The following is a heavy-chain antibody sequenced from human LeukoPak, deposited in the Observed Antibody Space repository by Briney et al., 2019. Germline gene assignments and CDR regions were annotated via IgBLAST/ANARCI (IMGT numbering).Heavy chain of an antibody. CDR1: GGSFSGYY. Sequence: SETLSLTCAVYGGSFSGYYWSWIRQPPGKGLEWIGEINHSGSTNYNPSLKSRVTISVDTSKNQFSLKLSSVTAADTAVYYCARENVYGMDVWGQGTTVTVSS. CDR3: ARENVYGMDV. J-gene: IGHJ6*02. V-gene: IGHV4-34*01. CDR2: INHSGST.